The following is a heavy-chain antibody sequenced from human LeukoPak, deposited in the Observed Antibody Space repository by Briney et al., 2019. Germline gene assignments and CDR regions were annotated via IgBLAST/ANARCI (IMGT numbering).Heavy chain of an antibody. CDR2: ISSSGSTI. J-gene: IGHJ4*02. CDR1: GFTFSSYE. CDR3: ARVRRGGGSSARGGFDY. D-gene: IGHD6-6*01. Sequence: GGSLRLSCAASGFTFSSYEMNWVRQAPGKGLEWVSYISSSGSTIYYADSVKGRSTISRDNAKNSLYLQMNSLRAEDTAVYYCARVRRGGGSSARGGFDYWGQGTLVTVSS. V-gene: IGHV3-48*03.